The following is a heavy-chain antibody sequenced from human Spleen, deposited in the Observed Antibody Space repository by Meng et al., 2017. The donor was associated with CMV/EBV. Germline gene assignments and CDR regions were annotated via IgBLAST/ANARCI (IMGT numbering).Heavy chain of an antibody. J-gene: IGHJ4*02. Sequence: KAYGYTFTSYGISWVRQAPGQGLEWMGGIIPLFGGTNYAQKFQGRVTITTDESTKTVYMELSSLSSEDTAIYYCASPQFDSSSEPFDYWSQGTLVTVSS. CDR2: IIPLFGGT. CDR3: ASPQFDSSSEPFDY. CDR1: GYTFTSYG. V-gene: IGHV1-69*05. D-gene: IGHD6-6*01.